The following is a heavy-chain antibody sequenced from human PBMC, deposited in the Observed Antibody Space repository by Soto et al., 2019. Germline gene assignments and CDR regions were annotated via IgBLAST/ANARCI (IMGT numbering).Heavy chain of an antibody. CDR1: GFTFTIFA. Sequence: VQLLESGGDLVQPGGSLRLSCAASGFTFTIFAMSWVRQSPGKGLEWVSTISGSGGSTYYADAVKGRFTISRDNSMGTLYLQMKSLRVEDTAIYYCAKEVSLGSTVDLGYWGQVTLVTVSS. D-gene: IGHD7-27*01. CDR3: AKEVSLGSTVDLGY. J-gene: IGHJ4*02. CDR2: ISGSGGST. V-gene: IGHV3-23*01.